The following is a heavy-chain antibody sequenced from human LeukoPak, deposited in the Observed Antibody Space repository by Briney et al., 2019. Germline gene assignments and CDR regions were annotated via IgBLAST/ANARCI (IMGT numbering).Heavy chain of an antibody. J-gene: IGHJ4*02. Sequence: GGSLRLSCAASGFTVSSNYMSWVRQAPGKGLEWVSVIYSGGSTYYADSVKGRFTISRDNSKNTLYLQMNSLRAEDTAVYYCAERILTGTYLFDYWGQGTLVTVSS. CDR3: AERILTGTYLFDY. CDR2: IYSGGST. CDR1: GFTVSSNY. V-gene: IGHV3-53*01. D-gene: IGHD1-20*01.